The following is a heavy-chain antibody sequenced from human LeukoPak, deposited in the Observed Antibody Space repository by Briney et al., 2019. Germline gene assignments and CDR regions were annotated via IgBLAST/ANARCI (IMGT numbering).Heavy chain of an antibody. D-gene: IGHD4-4*01. CDR2: IYSGGST. CDR1: GFTVSSNY. J-gene: IGHJ4*02. CDR3: AKPLKFSNLFDY. V-gene: IGHV3-53*01. Sequence: GGSLRLSCAASGFTVSSNYMSWVRQAPGKGLEWASVIYSGGSTYYADSVKGRFTISRDNSKNTLYLQMNSLRAEDTAVYYCAKPLKFSNLFDYWGQGTLVTVSS.